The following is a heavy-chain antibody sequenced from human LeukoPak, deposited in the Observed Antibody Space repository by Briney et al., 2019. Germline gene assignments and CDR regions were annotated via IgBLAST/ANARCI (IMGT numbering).Heavy chain of an antibody. CDR3: TRGPLWVKERLFDP. J-gene: IGHJ5*02. V-gene: IGHV4-34*01. Sequence: SETLSLTCSVYGGSFSGHYWSWIRQPPGKGLEWIGEINHSGNTNYNPSLKSRVAISIDTSKNQFSLKLRSVTAADTAVYYCTRGPLWVKERLFDPWGQGTLVTVSS. CDR1: GGSFSGHY. CDR2: INHSGNT. D-gene: IGHD3-16*01.